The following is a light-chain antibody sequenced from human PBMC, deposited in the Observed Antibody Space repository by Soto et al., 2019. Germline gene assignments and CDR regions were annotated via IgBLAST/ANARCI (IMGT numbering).Light chain of an antibody. J-gene: IGKJ1*01. CDR1: QSISDT. CDR2: GAS. Sequence: EIVMTQSPATLSVSPGGRATLSCRASQSISDTLAWYQQKPGQAPRLLIHGASTRATGFPARFSGSGSGTDFTLTISSLQSQDFAVYYCQQYNKWPRTFAQGTKVDI. V-gene: IGKV3-15*01. CDR3: QQYNKWPRT.